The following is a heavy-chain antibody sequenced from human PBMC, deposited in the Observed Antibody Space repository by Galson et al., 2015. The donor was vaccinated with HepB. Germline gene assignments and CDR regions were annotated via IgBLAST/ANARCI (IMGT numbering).Heavy chain of an antibody. CDR1: GGSISSSSYY. Sequence: SETLSLTCTVSGGSISSSSYYWGWIRQPPGKGLEWIGSIYYSGSTYYNPSPKSRVTISVDTSKNQFSLKLSSVTAADTAVYYCARIKNGDYPRVSSYYYYYMDVWGKGTTVTVSS. V-gene: IGHV4-39*07. D-gene: IGHD4-17*01. J-gene: IGHJ6*03. CDR3: ARIKNGDYPRVSSYYYYYMDV. CDR2: IYYSGST.